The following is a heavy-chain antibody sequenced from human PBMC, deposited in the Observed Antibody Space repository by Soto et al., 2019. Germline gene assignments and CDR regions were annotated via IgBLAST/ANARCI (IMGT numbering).Heavy chain of an antibody. CDR2: INHSGST. V-gene: IGHV4-34*01. Sequence: SETLSLTCAVYGGSFSGYYWSWIRQPPGKGLEWIGEINHSGSTNYNPSLKSRVTISVDTSKNQFSLKLSSVTAANTAVYYWARGHVINLTFDNWGQETLVTVSS. J-gene: IGHJ4*02. D-gene: IGHD2-21*01. CDR3: ARGHVINLTFDN. CDR1: GGSFSGYY.